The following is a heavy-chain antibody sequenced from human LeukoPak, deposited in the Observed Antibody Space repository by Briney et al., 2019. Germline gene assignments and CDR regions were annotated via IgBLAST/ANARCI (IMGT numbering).Heavy chain of an antibody. CDR3: ARDRARVGFYATDAFDI. CDR1: GGSISSGDYY. J-gene: IGHJ3*02. Sequence: KSSETLSLTCTVSGGSISSGDYYWSWIRQPPGKGLEWIGYIYYSGSTYYNPSLKSRVTISVDTSKNQFSLKLSSVTAADTAVYYCARDRARVGFYATDAFDIWGQGTMVTVSS. D-gene: IGHD2/OR15-2a*01. V-gene: IGHV4-30-4*01. CDR2: IYYSGST.